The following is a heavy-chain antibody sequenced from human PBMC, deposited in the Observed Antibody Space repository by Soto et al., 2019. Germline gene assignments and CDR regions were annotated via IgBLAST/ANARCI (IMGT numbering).Heavy chain of an antibody. D-gene: IGHD2-21*01. CDR3: VRGLTYSGMDF. CDR1: GGSFSAYY. J-gene: IGHJ6*02. V-gene: IGHV4-34*01. CDR2: IDHSGST. Sequence: QVQLQQWGAGLLKPSETLSLTCAVNGGSFSAYYWTWIRQPPGRGLEWIGEIDHSGSTNYNPSLESRVTISIDTAKNRFSLNVTSVTAADTAVYYCVRGLTYSGMDFWGQGTTVTVS.